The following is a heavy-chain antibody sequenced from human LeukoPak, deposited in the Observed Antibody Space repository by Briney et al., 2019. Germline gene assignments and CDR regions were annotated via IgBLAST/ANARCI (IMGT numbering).Heavy chain of an antibody. V-gene: IGHV4-34*01. D-gene: IGHD5-18*01. CDR2: INHSGST. CDR3: ARGAGNSRYRAYDAFDI. CDR1: GGSFSGYY. J-gene: IGHJ3*02. Sequence: SETLSLTCAVYGGSFSGYYWSWIRQPPGKGLEWIGEINHSGSTNYNPSLKSRVTISVDTSKNQFSLKLSSVTAADTAVYYCARGAGNSRYRAYDAFDIWGQGTMVTVSS.